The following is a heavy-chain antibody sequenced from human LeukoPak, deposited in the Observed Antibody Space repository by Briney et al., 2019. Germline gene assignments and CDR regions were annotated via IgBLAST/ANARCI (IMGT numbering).Heavy chain of an antibody. CDR1: GGSISGYY. CDR3: ARGRAMYYYDSSGYYH. J-gene: IGHJ5*02. CDR2: INHSGST. D-gene: IGHD3-22*01. V-gene: IGHV4-34*01. Sequence: SETLSLTCTVPGGSISGYYWSWIRQPPGKGLEWIGEINHSGSTNYNPSLKSRVTISVDTSKNQFSLKLSSVTAADTAVYYCARGRAMYYYDSSGYYHWGQGTLVTVSS.